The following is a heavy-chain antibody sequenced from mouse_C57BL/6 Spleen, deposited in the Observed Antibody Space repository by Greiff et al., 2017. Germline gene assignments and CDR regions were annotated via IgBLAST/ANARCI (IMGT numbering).Heavy chain of an antibody. J-gene: IGHJ2*01. V-gene: IGHV1-64*01. CDR2: IHPNSGST. D-gene: IGHD5-1*01. CDR3: ARESTYYFDY. CDR1: GYTFTSYW. Sequence: QVQLQQPGAELVKPGASVTLSCKASGYTFTSYWMHWVKQRPGQGLEWIGMIHPNSGSTNYNEKFKSKATLTVDKSSSTAYMQLSSLTSEDSAVYYCARESTYYFDYWGQGTTLTVSS.